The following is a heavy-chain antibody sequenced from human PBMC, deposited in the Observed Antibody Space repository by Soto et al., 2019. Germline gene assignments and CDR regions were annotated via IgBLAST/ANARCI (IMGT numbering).Heavy chain of an antibody. J-gene: IGHJ4*02. V-gene: IGHV4-39*01. CDR3: ARHPRDDYNYGGSGIFDY. CDR2: MYYSGSS. D-gene: IGHD4-4*01. Sequence: QLQLQESGPGLVKPSETLSLTCSVSGGSISSRTFWWAWIRQPPGKGLEWIGDMYYSGSSYSSPSLKSRVTLSVDTSKNQLSMKLNSVTAADTAVYYCARHPRDDYNYGGSGIFDYWGQGTLVTVSS. CDR1: GGSISSRTFW.